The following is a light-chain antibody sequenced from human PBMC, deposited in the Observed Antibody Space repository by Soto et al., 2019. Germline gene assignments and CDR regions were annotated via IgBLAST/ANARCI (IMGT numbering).Light chain of an antibody. CDR1: SSKIGSNT. Sequence: QSALTQPPSASGTPGQRVTIPCSGSSSKIGSNTVNWYQQLPGTAPKLLIYSNNQRPSGVPDRFSGSKSGTSASLAISGLQSDDEADYYCAAWDDSLNGRYVFGTGTKVTVL. V-gene: IGLV1-44*01. CDR3: AAWDDSLNGRYV. J-gene: IGLJ1*01. CDR2: SNN.